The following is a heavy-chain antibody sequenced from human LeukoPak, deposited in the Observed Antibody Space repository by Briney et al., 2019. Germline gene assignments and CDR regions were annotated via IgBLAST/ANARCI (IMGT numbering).Heavy chain of an antibody. J-gene: IGHJ4*02. CDR2: IYTSGST. CDR3: ARFPNTFGGVIADY. V-gene: IGHV4-4*07. CDR1: GGSISSYC. D-gene: IGHD3-16*02. Sequence: PSETLSLTCTVSGGSISSYCWSWIRQPAGKGLEWIGRIYTSGSTNYNPSLKSRFTMSVDTSKNQFSLQLRSVTAADTAVYYCARFPNTFGGVIADYWGPGTLVTVSS.